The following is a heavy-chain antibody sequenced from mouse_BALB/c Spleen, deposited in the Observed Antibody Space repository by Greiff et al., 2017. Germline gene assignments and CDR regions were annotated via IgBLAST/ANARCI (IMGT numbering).Heavy chain of an antibody. D-gene: IGHD1-1*01. CDR1: GFTFSSFG. V-gene: IGHV5-17*02. CDR2: ISSGSSTI. CDR3: ARFRTVVDAMDY. Sequence: EVNVVESGGGLVQPGGSRKLSCAASGFTFSSFGMHWVRQAPEKGLEWVAYISSGSSTIYYADTVKGRFTISRDNPKNTLFLQMTSLRSEDTAMYYCARFRTVVDAMDYWGQGTSVTVSS. J-gene: IGHJ4*01.